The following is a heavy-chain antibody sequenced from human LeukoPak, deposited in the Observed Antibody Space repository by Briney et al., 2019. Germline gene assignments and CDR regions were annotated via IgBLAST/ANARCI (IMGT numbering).Heavy chain of an antibody. V-gene: IGHV1-2*02. CDR2: INPNSGGT. Sequence: ASVKVSCKASGYTFTGYYMHWVRQAPGQGLEWMGWINPNSGGTNYAQKFQGRVTMTRDTSISTAYMELSRLTSDDTAVYYCASDGRLRNGYDKFYIWGQGTLVTVSS. D-gene: IGHD5-18*01. CDR1: GYTFTGYY. J-gene: IGHJ4*02. CDR3: ASDGRLRNGYDKFYI.